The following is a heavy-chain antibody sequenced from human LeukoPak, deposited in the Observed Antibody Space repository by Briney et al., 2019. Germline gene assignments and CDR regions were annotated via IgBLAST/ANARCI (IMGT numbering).Heavy chain of an antibody. Sequence: GASVKVSCKASGNTFTTYDFNWVRQAPGQGFEWMGWMNPKTGRTGFAQKFRGRFTMTRNISINTAYLEVTNLRFADTALYYCFTGVPWDWAQGSLITVSS. V-gene: IGHV1-8*01. CDR2: MNPKTGRT. J-gene: IGHJ4*02. D-gene: IGHD2-8*02. CDR1: GNTFTTYD. CDR3: FTGVPWD.